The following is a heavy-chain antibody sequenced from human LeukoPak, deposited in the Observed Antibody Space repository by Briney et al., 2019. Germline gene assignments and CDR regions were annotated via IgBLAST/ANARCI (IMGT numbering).Heavy chain of an antibody. CDR3: ARGLLEWFNYYMDV. Sequence: GGSLRLSCAASGFTVSNNYMSWVRQAPGKGLEWVSVIYSGGNTYYADSVKGRFTISRDNSKNTLYLQMNSLRAEDTAVYYCARGLLEWFNYYMDVWGKGTTVTVSS. CDR2: IYSGGNT. CDR1: GFTVSNNY. V-gene: IGHV3-66*02. J-gene: IGHJ6*03. D-gene: IGHD3-3*01.